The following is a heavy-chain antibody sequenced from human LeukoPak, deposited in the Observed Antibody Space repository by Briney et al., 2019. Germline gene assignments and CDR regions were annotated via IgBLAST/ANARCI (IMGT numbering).Heavy chain of an antibody. V-gene: IGHV1-2*02. D-gene: IGHD3-10*01. Sequence: ASVTVSCKASGYTFTGYYMHWVRQAPGQGLEWMGWINPNSGGTNYAQKFQGRVTMTRDTSINTAYMELSRLRSDDTAVYYCARMYGSGSYTVDYWGQGTLVTVSS. CDR1: GYTFTGYY. CDR3: ARMYGSGSYTVDY. CDR2: INPNSGGT. J-gene: IGHJ4*02.